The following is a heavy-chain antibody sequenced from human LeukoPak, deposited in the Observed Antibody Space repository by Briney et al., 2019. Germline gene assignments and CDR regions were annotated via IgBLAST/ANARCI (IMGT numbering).Heavy chain of an antibody. CDR2: IYSGGNT. CDR1: GFTVSSNY. J-gene: IGHJ4*02. D-gene: IGHD1-26*01. Sequence: GGSLRLSCAASGFTVSSNYMSWVRQAPGKGLEWVSVIYSGGNTYYADSVKGRFTISRDNSKNTLYLQMNSLRAEDTAVYYCAREYSGSYWYFDNWGQGTLVTVPS. CDR3: AREYSGSYWYFDN. V-gene: IGHV3-53*01.